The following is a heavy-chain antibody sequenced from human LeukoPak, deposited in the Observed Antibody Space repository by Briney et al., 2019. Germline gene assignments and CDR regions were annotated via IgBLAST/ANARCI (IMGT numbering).Heavy chain of an antibody. J-gene: IGHJ4*02. CDR2: ISAYNGNT. D-gene: IGHD5-12*01. Sequence: ASVKVSCKPSGYTFTSYGISWVRQAPGQGLEWMGWISAYNGNTNYAQKLQGRVTMTTDTSTSKAYMVLGSVRSDDTGVYYCARVRGKHPGGYEFDYWGQGTLVTVSS. CDR1: GYTFTSYG. CDR3: ARVRGKHPGGYEFDY. V-gene: IGHV1-18*01.